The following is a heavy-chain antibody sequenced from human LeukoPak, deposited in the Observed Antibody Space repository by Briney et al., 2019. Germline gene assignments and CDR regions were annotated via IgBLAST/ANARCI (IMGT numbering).Heavy chain of an antibody. CDR3: ARELGSSGYYPFDY. V-gene: IGHV3-30*03. CDR1: GFTFNTYG. D-gene: IGHD3-22*01. Sequence: PGGSLRLSCAASGFTFNTYGMHWVRQAPGKGLEWVAVISYDGTNKYYADSVKGRFTISRDNSKNTLYLQMNSLRAEDTAVYYCARELGSSGYYPFDYWGQGTLVTVSS. J-gene: IGHJ4*02. CDR2: ISYDGTNK.